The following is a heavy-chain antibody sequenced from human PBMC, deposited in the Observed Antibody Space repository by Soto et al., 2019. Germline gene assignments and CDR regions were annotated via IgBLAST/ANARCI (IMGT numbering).Heavy chain of an antibody. CDR2: INHSGST. CDR3: ARGPKSVCSSTSCTRGYYYYYYMDV. Sequence: ASETLSLTCAVYGGSFSGYYWSWIRQPPGKGLEWIGEINHSGSTNYNPSLKSRVTISVDTSKNQFSLKLSSVTAADTAVNYCARGPKSVCSSTSCTRGYYYYYYMDVWGKGTTVTVSS. V-gene: IGHV4-34*01. CDR1: GGSFSGYY. J-gene: IGHJ6*03. D-gene: IGHD2-2*01.